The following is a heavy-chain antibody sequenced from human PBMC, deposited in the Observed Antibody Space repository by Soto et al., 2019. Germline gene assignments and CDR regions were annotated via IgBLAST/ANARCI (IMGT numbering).Heavy chain of an antibody. CDR1: GGTFSSYA. CDR2: IIPVFGTA. D-gene: IGHD3-10*01. CDR3: ARDRDYGSGSYLYYYYGMDV. Sequence: SVKVSCKASGGTFSSYAISWVRQAPGQGLEWMGGIIPVFGTANYAQKFQGRVTITADESTSTAYMELSSLRSEDTAVYYCARDRDYGSGSYLYYYYGMDVWGKGTTVTVS. J-gene: IGHJ6*04. V-gene: IGHV1-69*13.